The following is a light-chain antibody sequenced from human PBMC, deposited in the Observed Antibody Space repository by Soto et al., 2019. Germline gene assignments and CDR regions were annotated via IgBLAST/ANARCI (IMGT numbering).Light chain of an antibody. CDR3: SSYTSSSLHV. CDR1: SRDVGGYTY. J-gene: IGLJ1*01. V-gene: IGLV2-14*03. Sequence: QSALTQPASVSGSPGQSITISCTGTSRDVGGYTYVSWYQQHPGKAPKLMIYDVSNRPSGVSNRFSGSKSGNTASLTISGLQAEDEADYYCSSYTSSSLHVFGTGTKLTVL. CDR2: DVS.